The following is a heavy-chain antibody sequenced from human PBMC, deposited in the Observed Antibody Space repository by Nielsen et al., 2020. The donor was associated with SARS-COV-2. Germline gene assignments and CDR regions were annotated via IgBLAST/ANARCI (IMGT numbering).Heavy chain of an antibody. J-gene: IGHJ6*02. V-gene: IGHV4-31*03. CDR1: GVSIRNSRYY. CDR3: VRDTLSHGLDV. CDR2: IHYTGSA. Sequence: SETLSLTCSVSGVSIRNSRYYWTWVRQLPGRGPEWIGNIHYTGSANYSPSLKSRLSMSLEASRNQFSLSVKSMTAADSAEYYCVRDTLSHGLDVWGQGITVTVSS. D-gene: IGHD2/OR15-2a*01.